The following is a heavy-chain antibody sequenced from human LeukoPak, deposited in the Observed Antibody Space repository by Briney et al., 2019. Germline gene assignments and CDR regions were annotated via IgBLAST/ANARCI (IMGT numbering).Heavy chain of an antibody. J-gene: IGHJ5*02. D-gene: IGHD3-22*01. CDR3: AKDGGYYDSSGYYA. CDR2: INWNGGST. Sequence: GGSLRLSCVASGFTISSYWMSWVRQAPGKGLEWVSGINWNGGSTGYADSVKGRFTISRDNSKNTLHLQMNSLRTEDTAVYYCAKDGGYYDSSGYYAWGQGILVTVSS. CDR1: GFTISSYW. V-gene: IGHV3-20*04.